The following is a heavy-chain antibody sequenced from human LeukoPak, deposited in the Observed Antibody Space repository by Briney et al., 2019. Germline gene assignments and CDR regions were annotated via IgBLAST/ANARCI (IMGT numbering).Heavy chain of an antibody. D-gene: IGHD3-3*01. CDR3: ARHAVAFWSGYLGPGGDY. V-gene: IGHV4-38-2*01. J-gene: IGHJ4*02. CDR1: GYSISSGYY. CDR2: IYHSGST. Sequence: KPSETLSLTCAVSGYSISSGYYWGWIRQPPGKGLEWIGSIYHSGSTYYNPSLKSRVTISVDTSKNQFSLKLSSVTAADTAVYYCARHAVAFWSGYLGPGGDYWGQGTLVTASS.